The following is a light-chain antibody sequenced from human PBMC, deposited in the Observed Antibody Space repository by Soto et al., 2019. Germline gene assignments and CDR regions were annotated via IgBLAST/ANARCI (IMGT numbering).Light chain of an antibody. Sequence: QSVLTQPPSVSGALGQRVTISCTGSSSNIGAGYDVHWYQQFPGTAPKLLIYGNNNRPSGVPDRFSGSKSGTSASLAITGLQSDYEANFYCQTDNSSLRGSVFGTGTKV. V-gene: IGLV1-40*01. CDR3: QTDNSSLRGSV. CDR1: SSNIGAGYD. J-gene: IGLJ1*01. CDR2: GNN.